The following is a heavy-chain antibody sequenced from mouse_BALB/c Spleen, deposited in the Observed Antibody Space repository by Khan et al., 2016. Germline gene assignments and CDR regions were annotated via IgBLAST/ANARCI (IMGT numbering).Heavy chain of an antibody. D-gene: IGHD2-3*01. CDR3: ARDGYYFMDY. V-gene: IGHV9-3*02. J-gene: IGHJ4*01. CDR2: INTNTGEP. CDR1: GYTFTNYG. Sequence: QIQLVQSGPELKKPGETVKISCKASGYTFTNYGMNWVKQAPGKGLKWMGWINTNTGEPTYAEEFKGRFAFSLGTSAGTAYLQINNRKNEDTATYFCARDGYYFMDYWGQGPSVPVSS.